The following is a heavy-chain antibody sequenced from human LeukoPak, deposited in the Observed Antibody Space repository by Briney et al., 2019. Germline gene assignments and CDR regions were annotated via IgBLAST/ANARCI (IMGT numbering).Heavy chain of an antibody. CDR2: IRSKANSYAT. J-gene: IGHJ6*02. CDR3: TRKSIAACPDGYYYYGMDV. D-gene: IGHD6-6*01. V-gene: IGHV3-73*01. CDR1: GFTFSGSA. Sequence: PGGSLRLSCAASGFTFSGSAMHWVRQASGKGLEWVGRIRSKANSYATAYAASVKGRFTISRDDSKNTAYLQMNSLKTEDTAVYYCTRKSIAACPDGYYYYGMDVWGQGTTVTVSS.